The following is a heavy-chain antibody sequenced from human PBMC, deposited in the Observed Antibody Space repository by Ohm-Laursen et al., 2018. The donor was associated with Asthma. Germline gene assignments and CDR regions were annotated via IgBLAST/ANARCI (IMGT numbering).Heavy chain of an antibody. CDR1: GFTFRNYA. J-gene: IGHJ6*02. D-gene: IGHD1-1*01. V-gene: IGHV3-48*01. CDR2: ITSYSSTT. Sequence: SLRLSCSASGFTFRNYAMTWVRQAPGKGLEWVSYITSYSSTTYYADSVKGRFTISRDNAKNSLYLQMNSLRAQDTAVYYCAVRTTSAGFDVWGQGTTVTVSS. CDR3: AVRTTSAGFDV.